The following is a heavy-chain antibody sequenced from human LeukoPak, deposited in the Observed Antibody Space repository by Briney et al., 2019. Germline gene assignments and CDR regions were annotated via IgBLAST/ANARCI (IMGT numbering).Heavy chain of an antibody. CDR1: GYSISSGYY. CDR3: ASYEYSSSWVNYFDY. J-gene: IGHJ4*02. CDR2: IYHSGST. Sequence: SETLSLTCAVSGYSISSGYYWGWIRQPPGKGLEWIGSIYHSGSTYYNPSLKSRVTISVDTSKNQFSLKLSSVTAADMAVYYCASYEYSSSWVNYFDYWGQGTLVTVSS. D-gene: IGHD6-6*01. V-gene: IGHV4-38-2*01.